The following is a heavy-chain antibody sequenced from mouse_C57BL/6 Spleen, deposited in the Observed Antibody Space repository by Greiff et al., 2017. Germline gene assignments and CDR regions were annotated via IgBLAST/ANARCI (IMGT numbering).Heavy chain of an antibody. CDR1: GYAFTNYL. D-gene: IGHD3-2*02. V-gene: IGHV1-54*01. Sequence: VQLQESGAELVRPGTSVKVSCKASGYAFTNYLIEWVKQRPGQGLEWIGVINPGSGGTNYNEKFKGKATLTADKSSSTAYMQLSSLTSEDSAVYFCAREGRLPFAYWGQGTLVTVSA. CDR2: INPGSGGT. J-gene: IGHJ3*01. CDR3: AREGRLPFAY.